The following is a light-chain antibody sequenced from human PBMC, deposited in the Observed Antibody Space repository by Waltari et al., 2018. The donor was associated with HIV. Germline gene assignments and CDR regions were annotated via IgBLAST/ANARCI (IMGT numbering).Light chain of an antibody. Sequence: DIVMTQSPDSLVVSLGERATINCKSSQSVLHSSNRNNYLAWYQQKPGQPPKLLIYWASSRGSWVPNRFSGSGSGTDFTPIISSLQAEDVAVYYCQQYFSNPRTFGQGTKVEIK. CDR2: WAS. J-gene: IGKJ1*01. CDR3: QQYFSNPRT. V-gene: IGKV4-1*01. CDR1: QSVLHSSNRNNY.